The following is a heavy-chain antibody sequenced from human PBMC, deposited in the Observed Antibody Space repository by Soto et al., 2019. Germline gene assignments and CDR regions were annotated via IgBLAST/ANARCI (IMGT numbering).Heavy chain of an antibody. CDR1: GGSISSSNW. J-gene: IGHJ3*02. CDR2: IYHSGST. D-gene: IGHD2-15*01. Sequence: QVQLQESGPGLVKPSGTLSLTCAVSGGSISSSNWWSWVRQPPGKGLEWIGEIYHSGSTNYNPSLKSRVTISVDKPKNQFSLKRSSVTAADTAVYYCARGSFFARIRDRKINAFDIWGQGTMVTVSS. V-gene: IGHV4-4*02. CDR3: ARGSFFARIRDRKINAFDI.